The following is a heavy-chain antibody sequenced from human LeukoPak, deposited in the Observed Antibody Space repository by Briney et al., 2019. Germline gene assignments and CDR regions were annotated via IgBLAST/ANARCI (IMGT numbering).Heavy chain of an antibody. V-gene: IGHV3-48*01. Sequence: GGSLRLSCAASGFTFSSYSMNWVRQAPGKGLEWVSYISSSSSTIYDADSVKGRFTISRDNAKNSLYLQMNSLRAEDTAVYYCARDNGSHDYWGQGTLVTVSS. CDR3: ARDNGSHDY. CDR2: ISSSSSTI. D-gene: IGHD2-8*01. CDR1: GFTFSSYS. J-gene: IGHJ4*02.